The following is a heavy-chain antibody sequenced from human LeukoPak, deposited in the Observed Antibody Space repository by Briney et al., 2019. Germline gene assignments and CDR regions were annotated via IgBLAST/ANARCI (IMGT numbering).Heavy chain of an antibody. CDR3: ARNFDWLYQILDY. D-gene: IGHD3-9*01. J-gene: IGHJ4*02. V-gene: IGHV3-7*03. CDR2: IKQDGSEK. Sequence: PGGSLRLSCAASGFTLSSYWMSWVRQAPGKGLEWVANIKQDGSEKYYVDSVKGRFTISRDNAKNSLYLQMNSLRAEDTAVYYCARNFDWLYQILDYWGQGTLVTVSS. CDR1: GFTLSSYW.